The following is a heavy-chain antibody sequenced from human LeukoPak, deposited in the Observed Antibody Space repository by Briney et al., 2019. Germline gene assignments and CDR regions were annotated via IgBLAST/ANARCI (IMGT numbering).Heavy chain of an antibody. CDR1: GFTFSSYA. D-gene: IGHD4/OR15-4a*01. J-gene: IGHJ4*02. V-gene: IGHV3-30-3*01. CDR3: ARDPGAGYFDY. CDR2: ISFDEANK. Sequence: GGSLGLSCAASGFTFSSYAMHWVRQAPGKGLEWVALISFDEANKHYADSVKGRFTISRDNSKNTLYLQMNSLRAEDTAVYYCARDPGAGYFDYWGQGTLVTVSS.